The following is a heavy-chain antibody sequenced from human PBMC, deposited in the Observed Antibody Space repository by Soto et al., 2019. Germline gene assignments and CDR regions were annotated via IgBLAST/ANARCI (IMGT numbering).Heavy chain of an antibody. CDR1: GFTFSSYA. D-gene: IGHD3-3*01. J-gene: IGHJ3*02. CDR3: AREALTIFNDAFDI. CDR2: ISYDGSNK. Sequence: SLRLSCAASGFTFSSYAMHWVRQAPGKGLEWVAVISYDGSNKYHADSVKGRFTISRDNSKNTLYLQMNSLRAEDTAVYYCAREALTIFNDAFDIWGQG. V-gene: IGHV3-30-3*01.